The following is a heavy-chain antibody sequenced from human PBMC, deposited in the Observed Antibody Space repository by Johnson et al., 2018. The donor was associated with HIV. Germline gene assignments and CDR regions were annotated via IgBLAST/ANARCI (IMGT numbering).Heavy chain of an antibody. D-gene: IGHD2-21*02. CDR1: GFTFSSYG. CDR3: ASRGDCGVDCYSACDI. CDR2: IWYDGSNK. V-gene: IGHV3-30*19. J-gene: IGHJ3*02. Sequence: VQLVESGGGVVQPGRSLRLSCAASGFTFSSYGMHWVRQAPGKGLEWVAVIWYDGSNKYYADSVKGRFTISRDNSKNTLYLQMNSLRAEDTAVYYCASRGDCGVDCYSACDIWGQGTMVTVSS.